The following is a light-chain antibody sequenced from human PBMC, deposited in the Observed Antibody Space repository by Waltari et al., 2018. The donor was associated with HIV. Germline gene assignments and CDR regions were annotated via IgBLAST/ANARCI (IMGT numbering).Light chain of an antibody. CDR1: RTILFSSDNRNC. CDR3: QQYYSLGPT. Sequence: DIVMTPSPNSLAVSLGARATINCRSSRTILFSSDNRNCLAWYQQKPGQSPKLLIYWASTRASGVPDRFSGSGSGTNFSLTISTLQTDDVALYYCQQYYSLGPTFGGGTKVEIK. CDR2: WAS. J-gene: IGKJ4*01. V-gene: IGKV4-1*01.